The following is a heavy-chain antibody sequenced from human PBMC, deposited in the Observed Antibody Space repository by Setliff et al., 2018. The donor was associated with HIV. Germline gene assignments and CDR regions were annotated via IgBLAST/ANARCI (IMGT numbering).Heavy chain of an antibody. Sequence: PSETLSLTCTVSGGSISNYYWNWIRQPPGKRLEWIGYIHYSGSTNYNPSLKSRVTISVDTSKNQFSLKLSSVTAADTAVYYCARDKGGQYYDSSDYWDWYLDLWGRGTPVTVLL. J-gene: IGHJ2*01. D-gene: IGHD3-22*01. V-gene: IGHV4-59*01. CDR1: GGSISNYY. CDR3: ARDKGGQYYDSSDYWDWYLDL. CDR2: IHYSGST.